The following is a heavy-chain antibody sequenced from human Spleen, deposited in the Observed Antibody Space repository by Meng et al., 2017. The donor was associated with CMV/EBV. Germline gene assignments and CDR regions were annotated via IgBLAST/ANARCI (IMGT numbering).Heavy chain of an antibody. J-gene: IGHJ5*02. Sequence: TVSSYAISWVRQAPGQGLEWMGGIIPILGIANYAQKFQGRVTITADKSTSTAYMELSSLRSEDTAVYYCARGTPKPSGIVATIHWFDPWGQGTLVTVSS. CDR1: TVSSYA. D-gene: IGHD5-12*01. CDR3: ARGTPKPSGIVATIHWFDP. CDR2: IIPILGIA. V-gene: IGHV1-69*10.